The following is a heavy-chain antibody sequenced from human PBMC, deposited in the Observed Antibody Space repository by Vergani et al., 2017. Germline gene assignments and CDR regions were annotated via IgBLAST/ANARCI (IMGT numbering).Heavy chain of an antibody. CDR2: ISSSSSTI. Sequence: EVQLVESGGGLVQPGGSLRLSCAASGFTFSSYSMHWVRQAPGKGLEWVSYISSSSSTIYYADSVKGRFSISRDNAKNSLYLQMNSLRAEDTAVYYCARGGSGSYSPYYYYYGMDVWGQGTTVTVSS. J-gene: IGHJ6*02. D-gene: IGHD3-10*01. CDR1: GFTFSSYS. V-gene: IGHV3-48*01. CDR3: ARGGSGSYSPYYYYYGMDV.